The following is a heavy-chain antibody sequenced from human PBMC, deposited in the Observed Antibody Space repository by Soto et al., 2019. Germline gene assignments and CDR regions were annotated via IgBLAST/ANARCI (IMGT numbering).Heavy chain of an antibody. CDR3: ARGGLADTGVALEASHTLDV. J-gene: IGHJ6*04. D-gene: IGHD2-21*01. Sequence: QVQLQESGPGLVKPSGTLSLTCAVSGASIISNNWWSWVRQSPGRGLEWIVEIHYSGVTNDNPSLKTRLSISLVQSKNHFSLTLRSAPAADTAVYYCARGGLADTGVALEASHTLDVWCSGKGVSVSS. CDR2: IHYSGVT. CDR1: GASIISNNW. V-gene: IGHV4-4*02.